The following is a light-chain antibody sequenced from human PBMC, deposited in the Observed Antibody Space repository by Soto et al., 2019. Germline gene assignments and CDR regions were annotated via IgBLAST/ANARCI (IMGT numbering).Light chain of an antibody. J-gene: IGKJ4*01. CDR1: QSISSSY. CDR3: QWYGSSPLT. Sequence: EIVLTQSPGTLSLSPGERATLSCRASQSISSSYLAWYQQKPGQAPRLRISGSSSRATGIPARFNGSGSETDFTLTISRLEPDDFGVYYCQWYGSSPLTCGGGTKVAVK. V-gene: IGKV3-20*01. CDR2: GSS.